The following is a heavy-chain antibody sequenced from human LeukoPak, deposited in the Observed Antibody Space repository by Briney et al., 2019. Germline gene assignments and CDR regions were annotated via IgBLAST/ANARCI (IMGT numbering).Heavy chain of an antibody. J-gene: IGHJ3*02. V-gene: IGHV1-2*02. CDR1: GYTFTGYY. CDR3: ARGMEYSSFRGAFDI. D-gene: IGHD6-6*01. CDR2: INPNSGGT. Sequence: ASVKVSCKASGYTFTGYYMHWVRQAPGQGLEWMGWINPNSGGTNYAQKFQGRVTMTRDTSISTAYMELSRLRSDDTAVYYCARGMEYSSFRGAFDIWGQGTMVTVSS.